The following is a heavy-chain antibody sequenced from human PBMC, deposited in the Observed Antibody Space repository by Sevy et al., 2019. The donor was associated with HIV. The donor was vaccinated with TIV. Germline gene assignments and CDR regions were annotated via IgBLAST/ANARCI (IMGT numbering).Heavy chain of an antibody. CDR3: TTPTLYYDILTGYYNVGSEYYYYGMDV. D-gene: IGHD3-9*01. CDR1: GFTFSGSA. CDR2: IRSKANSYAT. Sequence: GGSLRLSCAASGFTFSGSAMHWVRQASGKGLEWVGRIRSKANSYATAYAASVKGRFTISRDDSKNTAYLQMNSLKTXDTAVYYCTTPTLYYDILTGYYNVGSEYYYYGMDVWGQGTTVTVSS. J-gene: IGHJ6*02. V-gene: IGHV3-73*01.